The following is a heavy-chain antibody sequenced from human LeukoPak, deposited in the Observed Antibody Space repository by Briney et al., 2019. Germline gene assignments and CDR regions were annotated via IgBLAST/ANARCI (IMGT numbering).Heavy chain of an antibody. CDR3: ARDTIVGATNDAFDI. CDR1: GFTFSSYS. V-gene: IGHV3-21*01. Sequence: GSLRLSCAASGFTFSSYSMNWVRQAPGKGLEWVSSISSSSSYIYYADSVKGRFTISRDNAKNSLYLQMNSLRAEDTAVYYCARDTIVGATNDAFDIWGQGTMVTVSS. CDR2: ISSSSSYI. D-gene: IGHD1-26*01. J-gene: IGHJ3*02.